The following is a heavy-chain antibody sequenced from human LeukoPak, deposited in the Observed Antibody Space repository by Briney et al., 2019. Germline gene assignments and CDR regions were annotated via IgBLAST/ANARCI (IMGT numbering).Heavy chain of an antibody. CDR2: ISSSGSTT. D-gene: IGHD3-10*01. CDR3: AKDGHYGSGSYYGYMDV. V-gene: IGHV3-48*03. CDR1: GFTFSSYE. Sequence: GGSLRLSCAASGFTFSSYEMNWVRQAPGKGLEWVSYISSSGSTTYYADSVKGRFTISRDNSKNTLYLQMNSLRAEDTAVYYCAKDGHYGSGSYYGYMDVWGKGTTVTVSS. J-gene: IGHJ6*03.